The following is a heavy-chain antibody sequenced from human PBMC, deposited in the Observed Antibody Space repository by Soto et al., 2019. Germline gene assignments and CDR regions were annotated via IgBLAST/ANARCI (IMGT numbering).Heavy chain of an antibody. CDR1: GGSISSYY. CDR2: IYYSGST. V-gene: IGHV4-59*01. D-gene: IGHD2-8*01. Sequence: QVQLQESGPGLVKPSETLSLTCTVSGGSISSYYWSWIRQPPGKGLEWIGYIYYSGSTNYNPSLQRRVTISVHTSKNQFSLKLSSVPAADTAVYYCARDIMGTNYYYYGLDVWGQGTTVTVSS. CDR3: ARDIMGTNYYYYGLDV. J-gene: IGHJ6*02.